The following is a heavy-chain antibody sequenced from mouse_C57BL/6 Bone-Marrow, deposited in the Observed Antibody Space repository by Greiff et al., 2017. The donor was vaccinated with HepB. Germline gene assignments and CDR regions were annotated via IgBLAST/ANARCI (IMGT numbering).Heavy chain of an antibody. CDR2: IWGDGST. CDR1: GFSLTSYG. CDR3: ANQSFYDYDCAMDY. J-gene: IGHJ4*01. D-gene: IGHD2-4*01. V-gene: IGHV2-3*01. Sequence: VQGVESGPGLVAPSQSLSITCTVSGFSLTSYGVSWVRQPPGKGLEWLGVIWGDGSTNYHSALISRLSISKDNSKSQVFLKLNSLQTDETATYYCANQSFYDYDCAMDYWGQGTSVTVSS.